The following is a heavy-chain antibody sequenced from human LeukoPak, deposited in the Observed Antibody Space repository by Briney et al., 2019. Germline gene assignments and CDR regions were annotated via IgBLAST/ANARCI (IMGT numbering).Heavy chain of an antibody. D-gene: IGHD3-22*01. Sequence: GGSLRLSCAASGFTFSSYAMHWVRQAPGKGLEWVAVISYDGSNKYYADSVKGRFTISRDNSKNTLYLQMNSLRAEDTAVYYCAREITYYYDTEWLLGAFDIWGQGTMVTVSS. J-gene: IGHJ3*02. CDR3: AREITYYYDTEWLLGAFDI. CDR1: GFTFSSYA. CDR2: ISYDGSNK. V-gene: IGHV3-30-3*01.